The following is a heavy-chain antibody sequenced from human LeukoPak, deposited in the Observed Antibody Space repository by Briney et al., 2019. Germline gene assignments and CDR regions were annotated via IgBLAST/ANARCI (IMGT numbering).Heavy chain of an antibody. CDR3: ARAGMEYSSSWYFDY. CDR1: GYTFTGYY. Sequence: ASVKVSCKASGYTFTGYYMHWVRQAPGQGLEWMGWINPNSGGTNYAQKFQGWVTMTRDTSISTAYMELSRLRSDDTAVYYCARAGMEYSSSWYFDYWGQGTLVTVSS. CDR2: INPNSGGT. V-gene: IGHV1-2*04. D-gene: IGHD6-13*01. J-gene: IGHJ4*02.